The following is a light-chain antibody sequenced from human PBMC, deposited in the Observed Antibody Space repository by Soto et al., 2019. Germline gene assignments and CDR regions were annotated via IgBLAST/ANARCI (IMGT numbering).Light chain of an antibody. CDR2: GAS. J-gene: IGKJ1*01. Sequence: EKVLTQSPATLSVSPGERATLACRASQSINSNLAWYQQKPGQAPRLLIYGASTRATGVPARFSGTESGTEFTLTISSLQSEEFALYYCQQYNNWPWTFGQGTKVEIK. CDR1: QSINSN. CDR3: QQYNNWPWT. V-gene: IGKV3-15*01.